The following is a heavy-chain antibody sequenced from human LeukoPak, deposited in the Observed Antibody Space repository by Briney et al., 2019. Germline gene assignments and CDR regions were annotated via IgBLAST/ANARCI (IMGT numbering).Heavy chain of an antibody. CDR2: IYPGDSDT. CDR1: GYSFTSYW. Sequence: GESLRISCKGSGYSFTSYWIGWVRQMPGKGLEWMGIIYPGDSDTRYSPSFQGQVTISADKSISTAYLQWSSLKASDTAMYYCARHARSGGGYYYMDVWGKGTTVTVYS. V-gene: IGHV5-51*01. J-gene: IGHJ6*03. D-gene: IGHD3-10*01. CDR3: ARHARSGGGYYYMDV.